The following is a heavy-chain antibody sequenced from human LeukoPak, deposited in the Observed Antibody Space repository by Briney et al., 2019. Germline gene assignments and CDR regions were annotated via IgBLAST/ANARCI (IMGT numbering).Heavy chain of an antibody. Sequence: ASVKVSCKASGYTFTSYDINWVRQATGQGLEWMGWMNPNSGNTGYAQKFQGRVTMTRNTSISTVYMELSSLRSEDTAVYYCALAVAGRTEYFQHWGQGTLVTVSS. CDR3: ALAVAGRTEYFQH. V-gene: IGHV1-8*01. J-gene: IGHJ1*01. CDR2: MNPNSGNT. CDR1: GYTFTSYD. D-gene: IGHD6-19*01.